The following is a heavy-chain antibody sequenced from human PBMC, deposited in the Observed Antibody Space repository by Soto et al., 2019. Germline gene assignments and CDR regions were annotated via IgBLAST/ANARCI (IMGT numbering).Heavy chain of an antibody. V-gene: IGHV4-4*02. J-gene: IGHJ3*02. CDR1: GGSISSSNG. D-gene: IGHD2-15*01. Sequence: SETLSLTCAVSGGSISSSNGWSWVRQPPGKGLEWIGEIYHSGSTNYNPSLKSRVTISVDKSKNQFSLKLSSVTAADTAVYYCARAIWYCSGGSCYSDAFDIWGQGTMVTVSS. CDR3: ARAIWYCSGGSCYSDAFDI. CDR2: IYHSGST.